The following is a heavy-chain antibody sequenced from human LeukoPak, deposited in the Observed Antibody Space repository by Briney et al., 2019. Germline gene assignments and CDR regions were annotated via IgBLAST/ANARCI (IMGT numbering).Heavy chain of an antibody. CDR1: GFTVSSNY. V-gene: IGHV3-30*02. J-gene: IGHJ1*01. CDR3: AKGSYGDYVSEYFQH. CDR2: IRYDGSNK. D-gene: IGHD4-17*01. Sequence: GGSLRLSCAASGFTVSSNYMSWVRQAPGKGLEWVAFIRYDGSNKYYADSVKGRFTISRDNSKNTLYLQMNSLRAEDTAVYYCAKGSYGDYVSEYFQHWGQGTLVTVSS.